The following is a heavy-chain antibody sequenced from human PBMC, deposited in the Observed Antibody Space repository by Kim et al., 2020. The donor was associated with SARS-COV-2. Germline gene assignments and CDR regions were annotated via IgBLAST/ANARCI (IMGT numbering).Heavy chain of an antibody. V-gene: IGHV3-23*01. D-gene: IGHD2-2*01. CDR1: GFTFSNYG. Sequence: GGSLRLSCAASGFTFSNYGVSWVRQAPGKGLEWVSAISFGGVTDYADSVRGRFTTSRDNPKSPVYLQMNSLRAEDTAVYYCAGIFGTTSCSDDYWGQGTL. J-gene: IGHJ4*02. CDR3: AGIFGTTSCSDDY. CDR2: ISFGGVT.